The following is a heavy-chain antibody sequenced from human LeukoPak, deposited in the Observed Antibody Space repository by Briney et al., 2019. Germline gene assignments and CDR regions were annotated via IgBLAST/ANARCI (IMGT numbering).Heavy chain of an antibody. J-gene: IGHJ4*02. D-gene: IGHD6-13*01. CDR2: ISAYNGNT. CDR1: GYTFTSYY. CDR3: ALDGYSSSWGGY. Sequence: GASVKVSCKASGYTFTSYYMHWVRQAPGQGLEWMGWISAYNGNTNYAQKLQGRVTMTTDTSTSTAYMELRSLRSDDTAVYYCALDGYSSSWGGYWGQGTLVTVSS. V-gene: IGHV1-18*04.